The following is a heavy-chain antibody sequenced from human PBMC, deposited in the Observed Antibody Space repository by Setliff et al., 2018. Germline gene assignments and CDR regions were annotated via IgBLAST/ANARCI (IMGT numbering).Heavy chain of an antibody. D-gene: IGHD3-22*01. Sequence: ASVKVSCKASGYTFTSYGISWVRQAPGQGLEWMGWISAYNGNTNYAQKLQGRVTMTTDTSTSTAYMELRSLRSDDTAVYYCARELRPGPQAKYYYDSSGYSPFAIWGQGTMVTVSS. CDR1: GYTFTSYG. CDR2: ISAYNGNT. CDR3: ARELRPGPQAKYYYDSSGYSPFAI. J-gene: IGHJ3*02. V-gene: IGHV1-18*01.